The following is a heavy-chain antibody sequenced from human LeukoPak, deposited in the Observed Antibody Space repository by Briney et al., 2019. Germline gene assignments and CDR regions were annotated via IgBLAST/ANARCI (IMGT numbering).Heavy chain of an antibody. CDR1: GFTFSSYA. CDR3: ASLPYNWNDPPIDY. CDR2: ISYDGSNK. V-gene: IGHV3-30-3*01. J-gene: IGHJ4*02. D-gene: IGHD1-1*01. Sequence: GGSLRLSCAASGFTFSSYAMHWVRQAPGKGLEWVAVISYDGSNKYYADSVKGRFTISRDNSKNTLYLQMNSLRAEDTAVYYCASLPYNWNDPPIDYWGQGTLVTVSS.